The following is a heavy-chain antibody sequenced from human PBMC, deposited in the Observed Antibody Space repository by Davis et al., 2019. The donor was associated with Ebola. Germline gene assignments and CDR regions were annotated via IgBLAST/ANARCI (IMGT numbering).Heavy chain of an antibody. CDR1: GASINNHF. CDR3: VRTAESTLVFDY. D-gene: IGHD7-27*01. V-gene: IGHV4-59*03. Sequence: PSETLSLTCTVPGASINNHFWNWIRQPPGKGLEWVGYIHHSGSTNYNPSLKSRLSMSVDVSKNQFSLELSSVTAADTAVYYCVRTAESTLVFDYWGQGALVTVSS. CDR2: IHHSGST. J-gene: IGHJ4*02.